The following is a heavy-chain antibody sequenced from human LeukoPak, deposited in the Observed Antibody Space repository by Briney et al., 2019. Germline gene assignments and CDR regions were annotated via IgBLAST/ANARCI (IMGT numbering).Heavy chain of an antibody. CDR1: GYTLTELS. J-gene: IGHJ4*02. Sequence: ASVKVSCKVSGYTLTELSMHWVRQAPGKGLEWMGGFDPEDGETIYAQKFQGRVTMTEDTSTDTAYMELSSLRSEDTAVYYCATGRGAVAGPDYWGQGTLVTVSS. V-gene: IGHV1-24*01. CDR2: FDPEDGET. D-gene: IGHD6-19*01. CDR3: ATGRGAVAGPDY.